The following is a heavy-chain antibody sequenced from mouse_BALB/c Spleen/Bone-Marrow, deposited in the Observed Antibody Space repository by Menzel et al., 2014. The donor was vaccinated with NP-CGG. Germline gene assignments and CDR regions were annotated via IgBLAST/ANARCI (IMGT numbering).Heavy chain of an antibody. CDR1: GFTFSSYG. J-gene: IGHJ2*01. CDR2: INSNGGST. D-gene: IGHD2-1*01. V-gene: IGHV5-6-3*01. CDR3: ARGNYGNYVDYFDY. Sequence: EVHLVESGGGLVQPGGSLKLSCAASGFTFSSYGMSWVRQTPDKRLELVASINSNGGSTYYPDSVKGRFTISRDNAKSTLSLQMSSLKSEDTAMYYCARGNYGNYVDYFDYWGQGTTLTVSS.